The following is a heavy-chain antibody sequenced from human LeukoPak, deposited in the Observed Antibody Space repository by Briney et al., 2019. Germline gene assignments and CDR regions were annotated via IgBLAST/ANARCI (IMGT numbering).Heavy chain of an antibody. D-gene: IGHD3-10*01. J-gene: IGHJ4*02. Sequence: GRSLRLSCAASGFTFSSYAMHWVRQAPGKGLEWVAVISYDGSNKYYADSVKGRFTISRDNSKNTLYLQMNSLRAEDTAVYYCARDLIHGSSPYEESYWGQGTLVTVSS. V-gene: IGHV3-30-3*01. CDR2: ISYDGSNK. CDR1: GFTFSSYA. CDR3: ARDLIHGSSPYEESY.